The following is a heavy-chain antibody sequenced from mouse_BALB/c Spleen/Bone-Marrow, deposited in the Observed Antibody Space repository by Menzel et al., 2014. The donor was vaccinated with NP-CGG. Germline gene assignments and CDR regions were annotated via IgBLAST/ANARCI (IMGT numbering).Heavy chain of an antibody. Sequence: VQLMESGPGLVAPSQSLSITCTVSGFSLTSYGVHWVRQPPGKVLEWLGVIWAGGSTNYNSALMSRLSISKDNSKSQGFLKMNSLQTDDTAMYYCARGSYYEGAMDYWGQGTSVTVSS. CDR3: ARGSYYEGAMDY. D-gene: IGHD1-1*01. V-gene: IGHV2-9*02. CDR2: IWAGGST. CDR1: GFSLTSYG. J-gene: IGHJ4*01.